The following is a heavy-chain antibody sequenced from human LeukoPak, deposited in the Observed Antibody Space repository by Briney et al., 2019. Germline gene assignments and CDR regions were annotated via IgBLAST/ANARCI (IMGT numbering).Heavy chain of an antibody. D-gene: IGHD6-19*01. CDR3: ARVSGSSGLKY. V-gene: IGHV3-7*01. Sequence: GGSLRLSCAASGFTFNNYWMSRVRQAPGKGLEWVANMKQDGSEKYYVDSVKGRFTISRDNAKNSLYLQMSSLRAEDTAVYYCARVSGSSGLKYWGQGTLVTVSS. CDR2: MKQDGSEK. J-gene: IGHJ4*02. CDR1: GFTFNNYW.